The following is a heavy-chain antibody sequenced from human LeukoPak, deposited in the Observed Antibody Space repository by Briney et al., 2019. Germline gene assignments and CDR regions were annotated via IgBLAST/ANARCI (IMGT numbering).Heavy chain of an antibody. D-gene: IGHD2-21*02. CDR2: ISVGGGSS. V-gene: IGHV3-23*01. Sequence: GGSLRLSCAASGVTFSTYAMSWVRQTPGKGLEWISSISVGGGSSFHRDSVKGRFTISRDETTNTVYLEMSSMTVEDTAVYYCVGSPFTALPPIDYWGQGTLVIVSS. CDR1: GVTFSTYA. J-gene: IGHJ4*02. CDR3: VGSPFTALPPIDY.